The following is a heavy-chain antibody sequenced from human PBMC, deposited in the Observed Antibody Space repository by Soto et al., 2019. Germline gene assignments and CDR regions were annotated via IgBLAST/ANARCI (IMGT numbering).Heavy chain of an antibody. CDR2: IYDTGST. CDR1: GGSISSSDYW. D-gene: IGHD6-13*01. V-gene: IGHV4-39*01. Sequence: QLQLQESGPGLVKPAETLSLTCTVSGGSISSSDYWWGWIRQPPGKGLEWIGSIYDTGSTYYNPSLKSRVIISVDTSKNQFSLRLSSVTAADTAVYYCARQIGRGSWSLDHWGQGTLVTVSS. J-gene: IGHJ4*02. CDR3: ARQIGRGSWSLDH.